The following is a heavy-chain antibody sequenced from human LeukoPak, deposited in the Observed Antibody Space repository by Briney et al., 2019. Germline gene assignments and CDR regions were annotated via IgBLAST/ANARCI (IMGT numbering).Heavy chain of an antibody. J-gene: IGHJ4*02. CDR1: GFTFSNYC. CDR3: AKDPHYFGSGSYYDYFDY. CDR2: IRYDGSNK. D-gene: IGHD3-10*01. V-gene: IGHV3-30*02. Sequence: GGSLRLSCAAPGFTFSNYCMHWVRQAPGKGLEWVAFIRYDGSNKYYANSVKGRFTISRDNSKITLYLQMNSLRDEDTAVYYCAKDPHYFGSGSYYDYFDYWGQGTLVTVSS.